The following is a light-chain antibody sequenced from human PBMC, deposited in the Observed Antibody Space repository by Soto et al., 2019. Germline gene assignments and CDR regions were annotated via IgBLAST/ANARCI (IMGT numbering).Light chain of an antibody. CDR2: KAS. Sequence: DIQMIQSPQTLTASLGARVPVTCRASQSISSWLAWYQQKPGKAPKLLIYKASSLESGVPSRFSGSGSGTEFTLTISSLQPDDFATYYCQQYNSYRTFGQGTKVDIK. CDR3: QQYNSYRT. J-gene: IGKJ1*01. V-gene: IGKV1-5*03. CDR1: QSISSW.